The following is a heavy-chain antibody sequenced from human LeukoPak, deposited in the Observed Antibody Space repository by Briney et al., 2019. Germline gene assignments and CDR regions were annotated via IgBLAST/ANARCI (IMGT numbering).Heavy chain of an antibody. CDR2: ITYDGAFDGGKA. Sequence: GGSLRLSCAASGLSLSDYPMHWVRQAPGKGLEWVTLITYDGAFDGGKAYHADSVKGRFTISKDKSKNTLYLQMSSLRAEDTAVYYCLRDLNWSLDQWGQGTLVTVSS. J-gene: IGHJ4*02. CDR3: LRDLNWSLDQ. V-gene: IGHV3-30-3*01. D-gene: IGHD1-20*01. CDR1: GLSLSDYP.